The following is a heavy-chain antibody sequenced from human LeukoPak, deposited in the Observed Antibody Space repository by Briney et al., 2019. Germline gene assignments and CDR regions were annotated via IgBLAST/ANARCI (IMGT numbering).Heavy chain of an antibody. CDR2: IYYSGST. J-gene: IGHJ3*02. D-gene: IGHD6-13*01. V-gene: IGHV4-61*05. CDR3: ARYSSSWYDGAFDI. CDR1: GASISNSKFY. Sequence: SETLSLTCTVSGASISNSKFYWGWIRQAPGKGLEWIGYIYYSGSTNYNPSLKSRVTISVDTSKNQFSLKLSSVTAADTAVYYCARYSSSWYDGAFDIWGQGTMVTVSS.